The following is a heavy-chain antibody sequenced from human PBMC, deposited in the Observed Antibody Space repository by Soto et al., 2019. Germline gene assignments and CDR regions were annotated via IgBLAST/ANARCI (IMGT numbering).Heavy chain of an antibody. CDR2: TYYRSKWSN. V-gene: IGHV6-1*01. D-gene: IGHD6-19*01. J-gene: IGHJ5*02. CDR1: GDSVSSNNVA. CDR3: ARVAVAGGEGYDWLDP. Sequence: SQTLSLTCVISGDSVSSNNVAWNWIRQSPSRGLEWLGRTYYRSKWSNDYAVSVKSRITINPDTFKNQFSLQLNSVTPEDTAVYYCARVAVAGGEGYDWLDPWGQGTLVTVSS.